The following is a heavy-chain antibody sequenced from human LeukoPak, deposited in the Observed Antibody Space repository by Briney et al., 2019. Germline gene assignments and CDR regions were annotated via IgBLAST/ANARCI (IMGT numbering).Heavy chain of an antibody. Sequence: PSETLSLTCTVSGGSISSYYWSWIRQPPGKGLEWIGYIYYSGSTNYNPSLKSRVTISVDTSKNQFSLKLSSVTAADTAVYYCARRSNIVGATRDNWFDPWGQGTLVTVSS. CDR1: GGSISSYY. CDR3: ARRSNIVGATRDNWFDP. V-gene: IGHV4-59*08. CDR2: IYYSGST. D-gene: IGHD1-26*01. J-gene: IGHJ5*02.